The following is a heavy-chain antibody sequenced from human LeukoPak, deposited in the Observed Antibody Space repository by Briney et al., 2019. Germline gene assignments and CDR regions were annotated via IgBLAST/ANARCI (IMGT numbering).Heavy chain of an antibody. D-gene: IGHD3-3*01. CDR3: AKDILWSGYPRDFFDY. CDR1: GFTFSSYA. Sequence: PGGSLRLSCAASGFTFSSYAMSWVRQAPGKGLEWVSAISGSGGSTYYADSVKGRFTISRDNSKNTLYLQMNSLRAEDTAVYYCAKDILWSGYPRDFFDYWGQGTLVTVSS. CDR2: ISGSGGST. J-gene: IGHJ4*02. V-gene: IGHV3-23*01.